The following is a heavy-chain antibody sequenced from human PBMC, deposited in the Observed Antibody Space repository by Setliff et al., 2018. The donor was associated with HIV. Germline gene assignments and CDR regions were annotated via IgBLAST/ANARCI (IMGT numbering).Heavy chain of an antibody. CDR3: VRDWQSLDWGRGGDC. CDR2: INWNGGST. Sequence: RPGGSLRLSCAASGFTFSSYAMSWVRQVPGKGLEWVSGINWNGGSTGYTDSVKGRFTISRDNAKNSLYLQMNSLRAEDTAVYYCVRDWQSLDWGRGGDCWGQGTLVTVSS. V-gene: IGHV3-20*04. D-gene: IGHD3-16*01. CDR1: GFTFSSYA. J-gene: IGHJ4*02.